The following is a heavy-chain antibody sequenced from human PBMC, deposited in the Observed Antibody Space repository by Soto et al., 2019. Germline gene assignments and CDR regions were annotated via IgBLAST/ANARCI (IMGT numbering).Heavy chain of an antibody. Sequence: QVQLVQSGAEVKNPGASVKVSCESSGYPFISYGISWVRQAPGQGPEWMGWISTFNGHAKYAQKFQGRATMTTDKSTSTVYMELRSLKSDDTAVYYCARSPDQTIYAFWSGYPYGMDVWGEGTTVTVSS. CDR3: ARSPDQTIYAFWSGYPYGMDV. D-gene: IGHD3-3*01. CDR2: ISTFNGHA. V-gene: IGHV1-18*01. CDR1: GYPFISYG. J-gene: IGHJ6*04.